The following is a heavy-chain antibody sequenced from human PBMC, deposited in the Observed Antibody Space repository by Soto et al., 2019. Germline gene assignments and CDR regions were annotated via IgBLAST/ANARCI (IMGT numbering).Heavy chain of an antibody. Sequence: QLQLQESGSGLVKPSQTLSLTCAVSGGSISSGGYSWSWIRQPPGKGLEWIGYIYHSGSTYYNPPLKSRANISGSGSKNLFSLKLSSVTAADRAVYSRAKGSLCHSRMDVWGQGTTVNVSS. CDR2: IYHSGST. V-gene: IGHV4-30-2*01. CDR3: AKGSLCHSRMDV. J-gene: IGHJ6*02. CDR1: GGSISSGGYS. D-gene: IGHD2-15*01.